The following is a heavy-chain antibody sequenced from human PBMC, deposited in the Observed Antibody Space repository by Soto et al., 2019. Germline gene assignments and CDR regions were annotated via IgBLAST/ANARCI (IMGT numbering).Heavy chain of an antibody. CDR1: GFTFSSYA. D-gene: IGHD3-10*01. J-gene: IGHJ4*02. V-gene: IGHV3-23*01. CDR2: ISGSGGST. CDR3: AKDRVLLWFGELSTSFDF. Sequence: PGGSLRLSCAASGFTFSSYAMSWVRQAPGKGLEWVSAISGSGGSTYYADSVKGRFTISRDSSTNTLYLQMNSLRAEDTAVYYCAKDRVLLWFGELSTSFDFWGQGTLVTVSS.